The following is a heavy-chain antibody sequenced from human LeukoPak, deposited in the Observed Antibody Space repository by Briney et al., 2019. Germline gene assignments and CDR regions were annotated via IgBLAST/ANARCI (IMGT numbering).Heavy chain of an antibody. D-gene: IGHD5-24*01. J-gene: IGHJ4*02. CDR3: AREIGSRNGYNL. Sequence: WVRQPPGKGLEWIGSIYYSGSTHYNPSLKSRATISVDTSKNQFSLKLSSVTAADTAVYYCAREIGSRNGYNLWGQGTLVTVSS. CDR2: IYYSGST. V-gene: IGHV4-39*02.